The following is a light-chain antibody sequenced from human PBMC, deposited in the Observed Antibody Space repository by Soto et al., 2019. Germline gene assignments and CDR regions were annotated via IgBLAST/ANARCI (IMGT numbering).Light chain of an antibody. CDR1: QSVSSSY. Sequence: EIVLTQSPGTLSLSPGERATLSCRASQSVSSSYLAWYQQKPGQAPRLLSSGASSRGTGITGRFSGSCSATDFTLTISRLEAEDFSVYCFQHYGCSPTFGQGTKLEIK. J-gene: IGKJ2*01. V-gene: IGKV3-20*01. CDR3: QHYGCSPT. CDR2: GAS.